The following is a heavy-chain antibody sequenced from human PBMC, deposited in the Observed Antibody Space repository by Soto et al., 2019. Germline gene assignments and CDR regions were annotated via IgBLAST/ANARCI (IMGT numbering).Heavy chain of an antibody. CDR3: ARVGLPDYYYYGMDV. J-gene: IGHJ6*02. CDR2: IIPIFGTA. V-gene: IGHV1-69*13. CDR1: GGTFSSYA. Sequence: EASVKVSCKASGGTFSSYAISWVRQAPGQGLEWMGGIIPIFGTANYAQKFQGRVTITADESTSTAYMELSSLRSEDTAVYYCARVGLPDYYYYGMDVWGQGTKVTVSS. D-gene: IGHD3-16*01.